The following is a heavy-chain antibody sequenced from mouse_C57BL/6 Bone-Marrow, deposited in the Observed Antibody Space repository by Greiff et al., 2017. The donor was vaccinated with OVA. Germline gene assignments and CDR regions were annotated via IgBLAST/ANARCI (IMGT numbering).Heavy chain of an antibody. CDR1: GYTFTSYW. J-gene: IGHJ2*01. CDR2: IGPSDSYT. CDR3: LLLLYYFSY. V-gene: IGHV1-59*01. Sequence: QVQLQQPGAELVRPGTSVKLSCKASGYTFTSYWMHWVKQRPGQGLEWIGVIGPSDSYTNYNQKLKGKATLTVDTSSITAYMQLSSLTSEDSAVYYCLLLLYYFSYWGQGTTLTVSS. D-gene: IGHD1-1*01.